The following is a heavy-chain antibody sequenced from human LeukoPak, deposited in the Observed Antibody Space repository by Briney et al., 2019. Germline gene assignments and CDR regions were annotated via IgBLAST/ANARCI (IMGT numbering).Heavy chain of an antibody. J-gene: IGHJ4*02. CDR3: AKDRFGELLYDY. D-gene: IGHD3-10*01. Sequence: SGGSLRLSCAASGFTFSSYGMHWVRQAPGKGLEWVAVISNDGSNKYYADSVKGRFTISRDNSKNTLYLQMNSLRAEDTAVYYCAKDRFGELLYDYWGQGTLVTVSS. V-gene: IGHV3-30*18. CDR2: ISNDGSNK. CDR1: GFTFSSYG.